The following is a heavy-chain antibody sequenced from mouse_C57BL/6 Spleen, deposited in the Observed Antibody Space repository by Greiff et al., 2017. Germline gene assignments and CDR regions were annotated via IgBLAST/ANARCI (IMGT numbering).Heavy chain of an antibody. Sequence: EVKLVESGGGLVKPGGSLKLSCAASGFTFSDYGMHWVRQAPEKGLEWVAYISSGSSTIYYADTVKGRFTISRDNAKNTLFLQMTSLRSEDTAMYYCARFYDYGFDYWRPGTTLTVSS. D-gene: IGHD2-4*01. CDR2: ISSGSSTI. V-gene: IGHV5-17*01. CDR1: GFTFSDYG. CDR3: ARFYDYGFDY. J-gene: IGHJ2*01.